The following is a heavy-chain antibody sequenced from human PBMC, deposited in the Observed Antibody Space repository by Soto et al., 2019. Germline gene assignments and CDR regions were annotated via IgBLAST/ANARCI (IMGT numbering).Heavy chain of an antibody. CDR3: ARGGIPPSGYGIAYAMDV. D-gene: IGHD1-26*01. J-gene: IGHJ6*02. Sequence: PSETLSVTCTVSGVSISGSRYYWGWIRQPPGRGLEWIGNIYYSGSTYYTPALKSRVTLSVDTSKNQFSLNLNSVTAADTAVYYCARGGIPPSGYGIAYAMDVWGQGTTVTVSS. V-gene: IGHV4-39*01. CDR1: GVSISGSRYY. CDR2: IYYSGST.